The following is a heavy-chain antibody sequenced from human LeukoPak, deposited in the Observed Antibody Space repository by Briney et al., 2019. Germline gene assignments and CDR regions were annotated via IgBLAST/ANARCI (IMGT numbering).Heavy chain of an antibody. D-gene: IGHD3-22*01. CDR3: AKDLRTVYYDSSGYYYPFDY. J-gene: IGHJ4*02. CDR1: GFTFSSYA. CDR2: ISSNGGST. Sequence: GGSLRLSCSASGFTFSSYAMHWVRQAPGKGLEYVSAISSNGGSTYYADSVKGRFTISRDNSKNTLYLQMNSLRAEDTAVYYCAKDLRTVYYDSSGYYYPFDYWGQGTLVTVSS. V-gene: IGHV3-64*04.